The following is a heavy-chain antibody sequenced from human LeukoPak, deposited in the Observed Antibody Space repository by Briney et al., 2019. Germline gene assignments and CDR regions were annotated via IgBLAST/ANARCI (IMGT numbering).Heavy chain of an antibody. CDR3: ARHGPYSGSYEAAFDI. Sequence: GASLQISCKGSGSSFTTYWIGWVRQLPGKGLEWMGIIYPGDSDTRYSPSSQGQVTVSANKSISTAYLLWSSLKASDTAMYYCARHGPYSGSYEAAFDIWGQGTMVTVSS. CDR1: GSSFTTYW. CDR2: IYPGDSDT. V-gene: IGHV5-51*01. D-gene: IGHD1-26*01. J-gene: IGHJ3*02.